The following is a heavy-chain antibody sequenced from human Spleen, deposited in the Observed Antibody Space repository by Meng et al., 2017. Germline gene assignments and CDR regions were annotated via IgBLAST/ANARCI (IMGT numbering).Heavy chain of an antibody. CDR1: GGAISSGGYY. CDR3: ARDLSGYGWFDP. V-gene: IGHV4-31*01. J-gene: IGHJ5*02. D-gene: IGHD5-18*01. Sequence: HVLLQEAGPGRLHPSPTLSLTCTASGGAISSGGYYWSWIRQHPGKGLEWIGYFYYSGSTYYNPSLKILVTISLDTSKNQFSLKLSSVTAADTAVYYCARDLSGYGWFDPWGQGTLVTVSS. CDR2: FYYSGST.